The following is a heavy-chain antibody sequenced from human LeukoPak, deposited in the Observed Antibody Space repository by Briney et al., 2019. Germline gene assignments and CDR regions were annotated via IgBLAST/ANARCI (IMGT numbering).Heavy chain of an antibody. CDR1: GFTXXXYA. CDR2: ISYDGSNK. Sequence: GFTXXXYAMXWXRQAPGKGLEWVAVISYDGSNKYYADSVKGRFTISRDNSKNTLYLQMNSLRAEDTAVYYCARDRFKFDYWGQGTLVTVSS. D-gene: IGHD3-3*01. CDR3: ARDRFKFDY. V-gene: IGHV3-30-3*01. J-gene: IGHJ4*02.